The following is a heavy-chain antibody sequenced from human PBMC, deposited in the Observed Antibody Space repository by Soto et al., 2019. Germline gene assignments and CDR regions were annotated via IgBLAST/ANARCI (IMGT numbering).Heavy chain of an antibody. Sequence: QITLKESGPTLVKPTQTLTLTCTFSGFSLSNSGVGVGWIRQPPGKALEWLALIFWNDDKRYSPSLKSRLTITKDTSKKQVVLTMTNMDPVDTATYYCVHVDGYCTSTTCYGSDYGMDVWGQGTTVTVSS. CDR3: VHVDGYCTSTTCYGSDYGMDV. J-gene: IGHJ6*02. D-gene: IGHD2-2*03. CDR1: GFSLSNSGVG. CDR2: IFWNDDK. V-gene: IGHV2-5*01.